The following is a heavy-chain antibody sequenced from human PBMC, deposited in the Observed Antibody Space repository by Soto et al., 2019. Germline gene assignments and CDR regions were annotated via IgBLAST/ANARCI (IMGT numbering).Heavy chain of an antibody. D-gene: IGHD6-19*01. CDR3: ARDRAGTATYYYYYMDV. Sequence: GGSLRLSCAASGFTFSSYGMHWVRQAPGKGLEWVAVIWYDGSNKYYADSVKGRFTISRDNSKNTLYLQMNSLRAEDTAVYYCARDRAGTATYYYYYMDVWGKGTTVTVSS. CDR1: GFTFSSYG. CDR2: IWYDGSNK. J-gene: IGHJ6*03. V-gene: IGHV3-33*01.